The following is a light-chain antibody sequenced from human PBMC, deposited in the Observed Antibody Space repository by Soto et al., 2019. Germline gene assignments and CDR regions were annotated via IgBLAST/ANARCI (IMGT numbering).Light chain of an antibody. J-gene: IGKJ4*01. CDR3: QQRSNWLT. CDR1: LSVSVY. V-gene: IGKV3-11*01. Sequence: EIVLTQTPATLSLSPGERATLSCRTSLSVSVYLDWYQQKPGQAPRLLIYDASNRATGIPARFSGSGSGTDFTLTISSLEPEDFAVYYCQQRSNWLTFGGGTKVDIK. CDR2: DAS.